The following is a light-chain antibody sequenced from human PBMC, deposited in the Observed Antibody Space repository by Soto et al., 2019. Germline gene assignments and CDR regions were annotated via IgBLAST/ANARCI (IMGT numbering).Light chain of an antibody. J-gene: IGKJ1*01. V-gene: IGKV1-5*03. CDR2: KAS. Sequence: DIQMTQSPSTLSGSVGDRFPITCRASQTISSGLAWYQQKPGKAPKHLIYKASTLKSGVPSRFSGSGSGTEFTLTISSLQPDDFATYYCQHYNSYSDAVGQGTKVDSK. CDR1: QTISSG. CDR3: QHYNSYSDA.